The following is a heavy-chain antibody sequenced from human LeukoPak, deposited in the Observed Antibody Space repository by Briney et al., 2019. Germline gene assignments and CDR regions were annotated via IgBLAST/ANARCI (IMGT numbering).Heavy chain of an antibody. CDR1: GFTFSSYE. J-gene: IGHJ4*02. V-gene: IGHV3-48*03. Sequence: GGSLRLSCAASGFTFSSYEMNWVRQAPGKGLEWVSYISSSGSTIYYADSVRGRFTISRDDAKNSIYLQMNSLRVEDTTVYYCAKDIVGGGDDYWGQGTLVIVSS. CDR2: ISSSGSTI. CDR3: AKDIVGGGDDY. D-gene: IGHD2-21*02.